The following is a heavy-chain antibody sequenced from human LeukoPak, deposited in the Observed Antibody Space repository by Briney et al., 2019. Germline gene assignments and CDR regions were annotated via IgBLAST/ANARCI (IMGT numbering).Heavy chain of an antibody. CDR2: TNSDESST. Sequence: GGSLRLPCAASGFTFSSYAMSWVRQAPGKGLVWVSRTNSDESSTTYADSVKGRFTISRDSAKNTLYLQMNSLRAEDTAVYYCARGPSAYFEDYWGQGTLVTVSS. CDR3: ARGPSAYFEDY. CDR1: GFTFSSYA. D-gene: IGHD3-9*01. V-gene: IGHV3-74*01. J-gene: IGHJ4*02.